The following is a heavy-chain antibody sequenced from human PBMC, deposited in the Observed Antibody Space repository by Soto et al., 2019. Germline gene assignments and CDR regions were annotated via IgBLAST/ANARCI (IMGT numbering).Heavy chain of an antibody. CDR3: ARDQGITTFGVYSMYCDGMDV. CDR2: ISTDNGNT. V-gene: IGHV1-18*01. D-gene: IGHD3-3*01. CDR1: GYAFTNSG. Sequence: QVQLVQSGAEVKKPGASVKVSCKASGYAFTNSGISWVRQAPGQGLEWMGWISTDNGNTNYAHHPHGRVSLTPDSSPSTAYMDPRSLRSDDTAGYYCARDQGITTFGVYSMYCDGMDVWGQGTTVTVSS. J-gene: IGHJ6*02.